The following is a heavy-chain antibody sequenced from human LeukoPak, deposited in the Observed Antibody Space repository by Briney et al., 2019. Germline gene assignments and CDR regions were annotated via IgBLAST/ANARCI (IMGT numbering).Heavy chain of an antibody. D-gene: IGHD1-26*01. CDR2: MNPNSGNT. V-gene: IGHV1-8*01. Sequence: ASVKVSCKASGYTSTSYDINWVRQATGQGLEGMGWMNPNSGNTGYAQKFQGRVTMTRNTSISTAYMELSSLRSEDTAVYYCARLVGSGGAYYYYGMDVWGQGTTVTVSS. CDR3: ARLVGSGGAYYYYGMDV. CDR1: GYTSTSYD. J-gene: IGHJ6*02.